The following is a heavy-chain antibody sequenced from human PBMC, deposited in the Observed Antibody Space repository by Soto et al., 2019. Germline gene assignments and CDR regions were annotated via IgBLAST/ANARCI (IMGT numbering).Heavy chain of an antibody. CDR1: GGTFRSYA. V-gene: IGHV1-69*12. D-gene: IGHD1-20*01. CDR3: AHPLGGSITGPPAN. J-gene: IGHJ4*02. Sequence: QVQLMQSGAEVKKPGSSGKVSCKASGGTFRSYAISWVRQAPGQGLEWMGGIIPIFGTANYAQKFQGRVTITADESTSTAYMELSSLRSEDTAVYYCAHPLGGSITGPPANWGQGTLVTVSS. CDR2: IIPIFGTA.